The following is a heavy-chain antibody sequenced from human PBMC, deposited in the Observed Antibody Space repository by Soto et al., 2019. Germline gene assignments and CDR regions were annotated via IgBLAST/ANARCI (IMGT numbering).Heavy chain of an antibody. CDR3: ARQAYYDSSGYYSDAFDI. CDR2: INPGDSDI. V-gene: IGHV5-51*01. Sequence: PGESLKISCKASGYSFTTYWIAWVRQMPGKGLEWMGIINPGDSDIRYSPSFQGQVTISADKSISTAYLQWSSLEASDTAMYYCARQAYYDSSGYYSDAFDIWGQGTMVTVSS. CDR1: GYSFTTYW. J-gene: IGHJ3*02. D-gene: IGHD3-22*01.